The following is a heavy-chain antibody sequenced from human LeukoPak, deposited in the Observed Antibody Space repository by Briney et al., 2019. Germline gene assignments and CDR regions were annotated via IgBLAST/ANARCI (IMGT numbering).Heavy chain of an antibody. V-gene: IGHV3-7*01. Sequence: GGSLRLSCVVSGFTFSWSTMNWVRQAPGKGPEGVAQMKEDGTEIHYVDSVKGRFTISRDNAKNSLYLQMNSLRVEDTAVYYCARIAVAGHNWFDPWGQGTLVTVSS. J-gene: IGHJ5*02. CDR1: GFTFSWST. CDR3: ARIAVAGHNWFDP. CDR2: MKEDGTEI. D-gene: IGHD6-19*01.